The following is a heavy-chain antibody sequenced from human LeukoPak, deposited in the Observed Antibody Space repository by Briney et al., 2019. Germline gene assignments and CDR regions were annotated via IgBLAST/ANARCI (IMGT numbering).Heavy chain of an antibody. CDR2: FDPEDGET. J-gene: IGHJ3*02. CDR3: ATQSDVLYAFDI. Sequence: ASVKVSCKVSGYTLTELSMHWVRQAPGKGLEWMGGFDPEDGETIYAQKFQGRVTMTEDTSTDTAYMELSSPRSEDTAVYYCATQSDVLYAFDIWGQGTMVTVSS. CDR1: GYTLTELS. D-gene: IGHD6-19*01. V-gene: IGHV1-24*01.